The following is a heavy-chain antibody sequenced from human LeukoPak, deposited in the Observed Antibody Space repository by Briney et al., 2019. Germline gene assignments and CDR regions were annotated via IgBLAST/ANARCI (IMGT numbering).Heavy chain of an antibody. V-gene: IGHV1-2*02. CDR1: AYTFTGYF. CDR3: ARDLHPRLAGFFDY. Sequence: ASVKVCFKASAYTFTGYFMHWERQAPGPGLELMGWIYPNSGGTNYAQKFQGRVTMARDTSISTAYLELNSLRSDETAVYYCARDLHPRLAGFFDYWGQGTLVTVSS. J-gene: IGHJ4*02. D-gene: IGHD3-3*02. CDR2: IYPNSGGT.